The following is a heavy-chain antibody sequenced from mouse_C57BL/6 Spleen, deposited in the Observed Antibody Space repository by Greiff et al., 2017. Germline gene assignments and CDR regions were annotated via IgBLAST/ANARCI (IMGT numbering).Heavy chain of an antibody. CDR1: GYAFTNYL. Sequence: QVQLQQSGAELVRPGTSVKVSCKASGYAFTNYLIEWVKQRPGQGLEWIGVINPGSGGTNYNEKFKGKATLTADKSSSTAYMQLSSLTSEDSAVYVYYRGGDYFAMGYWGQGTTVTVA. J-gene: IGHJ4*01. CDR2: INPGSGGT. D-gene: IGHD1-1*01. CDR3: YRGGDYFAMGY. V-gene: IGHV1-54*01.